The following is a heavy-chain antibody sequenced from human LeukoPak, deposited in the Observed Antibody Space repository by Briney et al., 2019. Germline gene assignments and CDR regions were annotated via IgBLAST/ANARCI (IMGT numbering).Heavy chain of an antibody. J-gene: IGHJ4*02. CDR2: TSYNGNT. CDR1: GYTFSNYG. Sequence: ASVKVSCKASGYTFSNYGISWVRQAPGLGLEWMGWTSYNGNTNYAQKFQDRVTMTTDTSTSTAYMEVRSLRSDDTAVYYCARGSSPYCSAGNCYIDYWGQGTLVTVSS. D-gene: IGHD2-15*01. CDR3: ARGSSPYCSAGNCYIDY. V-gene: IGHV1-18*04.